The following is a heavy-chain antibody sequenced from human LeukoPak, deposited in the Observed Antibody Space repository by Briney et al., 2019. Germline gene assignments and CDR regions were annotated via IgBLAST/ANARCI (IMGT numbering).Heavy chain of an antibody. D-gene: IGHD3-10*01. CDR2: ISYDGSNK. CDR1: GFTFSSYA. CDR3: ARAFPGDSGSYSGDY. J-gene: IGHJ4*02. V-gene: IGHV3-30-3*01. Sequence: PGGSLRLSCAASGFTFSSYAMHWVRQAPGKGLEWVAVISYDGSNKYYADSVKGRFTISRDNSKNTLYLQMNSLRAEDTAGYYWARAFPGDSGSYSGDYWGQGTLVTVSS.